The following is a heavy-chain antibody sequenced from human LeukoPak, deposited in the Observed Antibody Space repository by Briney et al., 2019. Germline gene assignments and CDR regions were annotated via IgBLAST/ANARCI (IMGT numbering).Heavy chain of an antibody. J-gene: IGHJ6*03. V-gene: IGHV3-30*18. CDR2: ISYDGSNK. CDR3: ANGYCTNGVCYPYYYYYMDV. CDR1: GFTFSSYG. Sequence: GGALRLSCAASGFTFSSYGMHWVRQAPGKELEWVAVISYDGSNKYYADSVKGRFTISRDNSKNTLYLQMNSLRAEDTAVYYCANGYCTNGVCYPYYYYYMDVWGKGTTVTVSS. D-gene: IGHD2-8*01.